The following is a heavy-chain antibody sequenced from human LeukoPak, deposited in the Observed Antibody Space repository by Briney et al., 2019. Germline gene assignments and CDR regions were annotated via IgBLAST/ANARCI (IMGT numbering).Heavy chain of an antibody. CDR2: IWYDGSNK. CDR3: ARDESITGTHAGY. D-gene: IGHD1-20*01. V-gene: IGHV3-33*01. Sequence: PGGSLRLSCAASGFTFSSYGMHWVRQAPGKGLEWVAVIWYDGSNKYYADSVKGRFTISRDNSKNTLYLQMNSLRAEDTAVYYCARDESITGTHAGYWGQGTLVTVSS. CDR1: GFTFSSYG. J-gene: IGHJ4*02.